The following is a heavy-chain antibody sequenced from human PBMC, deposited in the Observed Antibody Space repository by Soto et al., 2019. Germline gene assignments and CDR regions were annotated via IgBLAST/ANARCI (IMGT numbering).Heavy chain of an antibody. Sequence: PGESLKISCKGSGYSFTSNWINWVRQMPGKGLEWMGRIDPSDSYTNYSPSFQGHVTISADKSISTAYLQWSSLKASDTAMYYCARDGSLSYYYYGMDVWGQGTTVTVSS. CDR1: GYSFTSNW. CDR2: IDPSDSYT. J-gene: IGHJ6*02. V-gene: IGHV5-10-1*01. D-gene: IGHD5-12*01. CDR3: ARDGSLSYYYYGMDV.